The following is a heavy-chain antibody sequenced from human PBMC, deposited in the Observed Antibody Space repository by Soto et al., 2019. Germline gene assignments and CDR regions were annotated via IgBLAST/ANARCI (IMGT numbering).Heavy chain of an antibody. V-gene: IGHV3-30-3*01. J-gene: IGHJ4*02. CDR1: GFTFSSYA. CDR2: ISYDGINK. CDR3: ARDKSPITMVRGVIPLFDY. D-gene: IGHD3-10*01. Sequence: QVQLVESGGGVVQPGRSLRLSCAASGFTFSSYAMHGVRQAPGKGLEWVAVISYDGINKYYADSVKGRFTISRDNSKNTLYLQMNSLRAEETAVYYCARDKSPITMVRGVIPLFDYWGQGTLVTVSS.